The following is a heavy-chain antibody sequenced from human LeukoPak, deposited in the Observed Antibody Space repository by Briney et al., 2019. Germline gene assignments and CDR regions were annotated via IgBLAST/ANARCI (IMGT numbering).Heavy chain of an antibody. CDR3: ARNQYQLLNWFDP. CDR2: INPSGGST. CDR1: GYTFSSYY. V-gene: IGHV1-46*01. Sequence: ASVKVSCKESGYTFSSYYMHWVRQAPGQGLECMGIINPSGGSTSYAQKFQGRVTMTRDMSTSTVYMELSSLRSEDTAVYYCARNQYQLLNWFDPWGQGTLVTVSS. J-gene: IGHJ5*02. D-gene: IGHD2-2*01.